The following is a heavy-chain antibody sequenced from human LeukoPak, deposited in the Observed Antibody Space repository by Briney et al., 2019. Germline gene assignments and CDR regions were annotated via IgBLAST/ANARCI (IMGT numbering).Heavy chain of an antibody. V-gene: IGHV3-9*01. Sequence: GRSLRLSCAASGFTFDDYTMHWVRQAPGKGLEWVSGISWNSGGIGYADSVKGRFTISRDNAKNSLYLQMNSLRGDDTALYYCAKDRRNDFDYWGQGTLVTVSS. CDR1: GFTFDDYT. J-gene: IGHJ4*02. D-gene: IGHD1-14*01. CDR3: AKDRRNDFDY. CDR2: ISWNSGGI.